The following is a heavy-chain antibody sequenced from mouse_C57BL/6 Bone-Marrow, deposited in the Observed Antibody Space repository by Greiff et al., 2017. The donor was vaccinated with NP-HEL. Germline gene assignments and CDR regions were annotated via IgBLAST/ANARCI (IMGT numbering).Heavy chain of an antibody. CDR1: GYTFTGYW. J-gene: IGHJ4*01. Sequence: VQLQQSGAELMKPGASVKLSCKATGYTFTGYWIEWVKQRPGHGLEWIGEILPGSGSTNYNAKFKGKAPFTADTSSNTAYMQLSSLTTEDSAIYYCARWLLEDAMDYWGQGTSVTVSS. D-gene: IGHD2-3*01. CDR3: ARWLLEDAMDY. V-gene: IGHV1-9*01. CDR2: ILPGSGST.